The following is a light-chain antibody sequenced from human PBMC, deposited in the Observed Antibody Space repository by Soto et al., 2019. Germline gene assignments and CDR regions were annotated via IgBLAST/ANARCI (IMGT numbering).Light chain of an antibody. CDR3: QQYNNWPQT. J-gene: IGKJ1*01. Sequence: EFLLTQSPGTLSVSLGERSTLSCRASQSVSSKLAWYQQKPGQXPRXXIYGASTRASGIPARFSGSGSGTELTITISSLQSEDFEVYYCQQYNNWPQTFGQGTKVDIK. CDR1: QSVSSK. CDR2: GAS. V-gene: IGKV3-15*01.